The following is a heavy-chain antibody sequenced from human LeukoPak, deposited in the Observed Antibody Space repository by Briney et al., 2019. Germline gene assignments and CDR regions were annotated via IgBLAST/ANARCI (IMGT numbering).Heavy chain of an antibody. J-gene: IGHJ5*02. CDR3: AREEWKNGDYPWP. Sequence: SVKVSCKASGGTFSSYAISWVRQAPGQGLEWMGRIIPIFGIANYAQKFQGRVTVTADKSTSTAYMELSSLRSEDTAVYYCAREEWKNGDYPWPWGQGTLVTVSS. V-gene: IGHV1-69*04. D-gene: IGHD4-17*01. CDR1: GGTFSSYA. CDR2: IIPIFGIA.